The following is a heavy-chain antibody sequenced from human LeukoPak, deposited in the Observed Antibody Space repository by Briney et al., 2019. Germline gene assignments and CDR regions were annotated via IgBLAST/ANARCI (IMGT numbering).Heavy chain of an antibody. Sequence: GGSLRLSCAASGFTFSTYGMHWVRQAPGKGLEWVAFIRYDGSDKDYADSVKGRFTISRDNSKSTLYLQMNSLRPDDTAAFYCAKDSHGGWYAFDYWGQGTLVTVSS. D-gene: IGHD6-19*01. CDR3: AKDSHGGWYAFDY. CDR2: IRYDGSDK. J-gene: IGHJ4*02. V-gene: IGHV3-30*02. CDR1: GFTFSTYG.